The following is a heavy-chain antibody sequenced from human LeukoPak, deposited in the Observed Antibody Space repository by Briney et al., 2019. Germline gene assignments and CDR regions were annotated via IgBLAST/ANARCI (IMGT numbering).Heavy chain of an antibody. CDR3: VKDFVVVPGLVNYFDY. CDR2: IGGSIGST. D-gene: IGHD2-2*01. J-gene: IGHJ4*02. V-gene: IGHV3-23*01. Sequence: GGSLRLPCAASGFTFSNYAMSWVRQGPGKGLEWVSAIGGSIGSTFYTDSVKGRFTISRDNSKNTLSLQMNSLRVEDTAVYYCVKDFVVVPGLVNYFDYWGQGTLVTVSS. CDR1: GFTFSNYA.